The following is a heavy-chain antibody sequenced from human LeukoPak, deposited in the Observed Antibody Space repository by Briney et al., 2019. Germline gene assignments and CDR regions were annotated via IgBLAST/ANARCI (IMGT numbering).Heavy chain of an antibody. V-gene: IGHV4-59*01. D-gene: IGHD3-3*01. J-gene: IGHJ4*02. CDR2: IYYSGST. Sequence: SETLSLTCTVSGGSISSYYWSWIRQPPGKGLEWIGYIYYSGSTNYNPSLKSRVTISVDTSKNQFSLKLSSVTAADTAVYYCARVLRYYDFWSGYYDYWGQGTLVTVSS. CDR1: GGSISSYY. CDR3: ARVLRYYDFWSGYYDY.